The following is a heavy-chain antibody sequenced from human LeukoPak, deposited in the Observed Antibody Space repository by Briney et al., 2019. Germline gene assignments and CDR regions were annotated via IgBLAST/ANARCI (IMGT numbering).Heavy chain of an antibody. CDR1: GGSISSYY. CDR2: IYYSGST. V-gene: IGHV4-59*08. D-gene: IGHD5-24*01. Sequence: SETLSLTCTVSGGSISSYYWSWIRQPPGKGLEWIGYIYYSGSTNYNPSLKSRVTISVDTSKNQFSLKLSSVTAADTAVYYCARFSADPRVATITYYFDYWGQGTLVTVSS. J-gene: IGHJ4*02. CDR3: ARFSADPRVATITYYFDY.